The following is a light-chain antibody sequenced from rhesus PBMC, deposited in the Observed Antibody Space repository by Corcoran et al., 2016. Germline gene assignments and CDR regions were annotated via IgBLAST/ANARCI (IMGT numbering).Light chain of an antibody. J-gene: IGKJ4*01. CDR3: QQYSNWPLT. CDR2: GAS. V-gene: IGKV3-42*03. CDR1: QSVSSS. Sequence: EIVMTQSPATLSLSPGERATLSCRASQSVSSSLAWYQQKPGQAPRLLIYGASSRATGIPDRFSGSGCGTDFTLTISSREPEDFAVYYCQQYSNWPLTFGGGTKVEIK.